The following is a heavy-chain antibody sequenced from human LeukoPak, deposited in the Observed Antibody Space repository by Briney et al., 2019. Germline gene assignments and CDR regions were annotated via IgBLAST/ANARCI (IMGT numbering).Heavy chain of an antibody. V-gene: IGHV4-39*07. D-gene: IGHD6-13*01. CDR3: ARDDPRNGIAFHDAFDI. CDR2: IYYSGST. Sequence: SETLSLTCTVSGGSTSSSSYYWGWIRQPPGKGLEWIGSIYYSGSTYYNPSLKSRVTISVDTSENQFSLKLSSVTAADTAVYYCARDDPRNGIAFHDAFDIWGQGTMVTVSS. J-gene: IGHJ3*02. CDR1: GGSTSSSSYY.